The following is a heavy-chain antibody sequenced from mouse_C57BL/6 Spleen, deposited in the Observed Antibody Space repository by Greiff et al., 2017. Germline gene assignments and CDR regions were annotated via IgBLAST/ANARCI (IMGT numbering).Heavy chain of an antibody. D-gene: IGHD2-4*01. Sequence: QVQLQQSGPELVKPGASVKLSCKASGYTFTSYDINWVKQRPGQGLEWIGWIYPRDGSTKYNEKFKGKATLTVDTSSSTAYMELHSLTSEDSAVYFCARREDIYYDYDDFDYWGQGTTLTGSS. CDR2: IYPRDGST. CDR1: GYTFTSYD. V-gene: IGHV1-85*01. CDR3: ARREDIYYDYDDFDY. J-gene: IGHJ2*01.